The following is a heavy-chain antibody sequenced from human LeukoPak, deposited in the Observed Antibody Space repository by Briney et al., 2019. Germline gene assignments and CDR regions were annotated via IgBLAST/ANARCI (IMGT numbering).Heavy chain of an antibody. J-gene: IGHJ4*02. V-gene: IGHV1-69*04. D-gene: IGHD3-22*01. Sequence: SVKVSCKASGGTFSSYAISWVRQAPGQGLEWMGRIIPILGIANYAQKFQGRVTITADKSTSTAYMELSSLRSEDTAVYYCDTYYYDSSGYLDYWGQGTLVTVSS. CDR2: IIPILGIA. CDR1: GGTFSSYA. CDR3: DTYYYDSSGYLDY.